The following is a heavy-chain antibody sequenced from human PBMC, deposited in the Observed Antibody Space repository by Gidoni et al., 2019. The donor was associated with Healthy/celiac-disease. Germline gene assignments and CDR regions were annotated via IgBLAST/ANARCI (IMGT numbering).Heavy chain of an antibody. CDR2: IYYSGST. J-gene: IGHJ4*02. CDR1: GGSISSSSYY. Sequence: QLQLQESGPGLVKPSETLYLTCTVSGGSISSSSYYWGWIRQPPGKGLEWIGSIYYSGSTYYNPSLKSRVTISVDTSKNQFSLKLSSVTAADTAVYYCARDAKGTMIFDYWGQGTLVTVSS. D-gene: IGHD3-22*01. CDR3: ARDAKGTMIFDY. V-gene: IGHV4-39*07.